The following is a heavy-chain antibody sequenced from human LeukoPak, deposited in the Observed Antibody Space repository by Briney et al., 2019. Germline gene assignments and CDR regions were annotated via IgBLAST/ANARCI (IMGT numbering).Heavy chain of an antibody. J-gene: IGHJ4*02. CDR2: IYSGGST. CDR1: GFTVSSNY. Sequence: GGSLRLSCAASGFTVSSNYMSWVRQAPGKGLEWVSVIYSGGSTYYADSAKGRFTISRHNSKNTLYLQMNNLRAEDTAVYYCARVADYGDHAGPYFDYWGQGTLVTVSS. D-gene: IGHD4-17*01. V-gene: IGHV3-53*04. CDR3: ARVADYGDHAGPYFDY.